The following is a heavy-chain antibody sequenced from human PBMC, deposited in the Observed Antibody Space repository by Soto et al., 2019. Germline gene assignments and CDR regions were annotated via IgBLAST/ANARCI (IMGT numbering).Heavy chain of an antibody. CDR3: AKNQGVELVPLATVDWFDP. Sequence: PGGSLRLSCAASGFIFENFGMSWVRQAPGEGLEWISSISGSGFKKYYADSVKGRFIISRDNSKSTVYLELNNLSAEDTAVYHCAKNQGVELVPLATVDWFDPWGQGSVVTVSS. J-gene: IGHJ5*02. V-gene: IGHV3-23*01. CDR2: ISGSGFKK. CDR1: GFIFENFG. D-gene: IGHD1-26*01.